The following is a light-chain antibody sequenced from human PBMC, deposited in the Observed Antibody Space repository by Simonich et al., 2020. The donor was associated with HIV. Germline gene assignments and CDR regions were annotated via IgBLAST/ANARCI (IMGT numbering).Light chain of an antibody. V-gene: IGLV2-23*01. Sequence: QSALTQPASVSGSPGQSITSSCTGTSSDVGSYNLVSWYQQHPGKAPKLTIYEGSKRPSGVSNRFSGSKSGNTASLTISGLQAEDEADYYCCSYAGSSTSVVFGGGTKLTVL. CDR3: CSYAGSSTSVV. CDR1: SSDVGSYNL. J-gene: IGLJ2*01. CDR2: EGS.